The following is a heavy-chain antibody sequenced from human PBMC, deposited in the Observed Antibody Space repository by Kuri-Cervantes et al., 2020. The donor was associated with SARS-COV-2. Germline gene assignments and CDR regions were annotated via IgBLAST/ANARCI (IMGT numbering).Heavy chain of an antibody. J-gene: IGHJ3*02. CDR2: IDYSGST. CDR3: ARAYFRLRYCSSTSCYRDDAFDI. V-gene: IGHV4-39*07. CDR1: GCSISSSSYY. D-gene: IGHD2-2*02. Sequence: SETLSLTCTVSGCSISSSSYYWGWIRQPPGKGLEWIGSIDYSGSTYYNPSLKSRVTVSLDTSKNQFSLKLSSVTAADTAVYYCARAYFRLRYCSSTSCYRDDAFDIWGQGTMVTVSS.